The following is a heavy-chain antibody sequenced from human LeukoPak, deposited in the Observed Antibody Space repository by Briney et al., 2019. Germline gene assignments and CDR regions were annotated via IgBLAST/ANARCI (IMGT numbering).Heavy chain of an antibody. CDR3: ARGRTTYDYVWGSYRPPDY. Sequence: PSETLSLTCAVYGGSFSGYYWNWIRQPPGKGLEWIGEINHRGSTNYNPSLKSRVSISVDTSKNQFSLKLSSVTAADTAVYYCARGRTTYDYVWGSYRPPDYWGQGILVTVSS. V-gene: IGHV4-34*01. CDR1: GGSFSGYY. J-gene: IGHJ4*02. D-gene: IGHD3-16*02. CDR2: INHRGST.